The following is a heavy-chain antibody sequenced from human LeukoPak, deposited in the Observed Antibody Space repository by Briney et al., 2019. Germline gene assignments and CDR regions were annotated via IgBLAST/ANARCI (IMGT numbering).Heavy chain of an antibody. J-gene: IGHJ4*02. Sequence: GGCLRLSCAASGFPVSINHMNWVRQAPGKGLEWVAVISYDGSNKYYADSVKGRFTISRDNSKNTLYLQMNSLRAEDTAVYYCARVLRGSVFDYWGQGTLVTVSS. D-gene: IGHD5-12*01. V-gene: IGHV3-30-3*01. CDR2: ISYDGSNK. CDR1: GFPVSINH. CDR3: ARVLRGSVFDY.